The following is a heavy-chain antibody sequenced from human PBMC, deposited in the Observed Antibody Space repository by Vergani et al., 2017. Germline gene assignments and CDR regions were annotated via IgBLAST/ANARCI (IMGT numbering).Heavy chain of an antibody. CDR2: ISSSSSYT. V-gene: IGHV3-11*05. CDR3: ARDYYGSGPNYRGGDMNWFDP. CDR1: GFTFSDYY. Sequence: QVQLVESGGGLVKPGGSLRLSCAASGFTFSDYYMSWIRQAPGKGLEWVSYISSSSSYTNYADSVKGRFTISRDNAKNSLYLQMNSLRAEDTAVYYCARDYYGSGPNYRGGDMNWFDPWGQGTLVTVSS. D-gene: IGHD3-10*01. J-gene: IGHJ5*02.